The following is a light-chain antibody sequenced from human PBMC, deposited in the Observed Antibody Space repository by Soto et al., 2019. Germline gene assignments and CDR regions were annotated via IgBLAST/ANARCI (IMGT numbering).Light chain of an antibody. CDR2: DAS. CDR3: QQSSNWPLN. V-gene: IGKV3-11*01. CDR1: QSVSSY. Sequence: EIVLTQSPATLSLSPGERATLSCRASQSVSSYLAWYQQKPGQAPRLLIYDASNRATGIPARFSGSGSGTDFTLTISSLEPEDFAVYYCQQSSNWPLNFGGGTKADIK. J-gene: IGKJ4*01.